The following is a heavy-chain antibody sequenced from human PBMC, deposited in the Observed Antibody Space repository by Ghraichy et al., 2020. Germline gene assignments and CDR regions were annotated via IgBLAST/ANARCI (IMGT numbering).Heavy chain of an antibody. V-gene: IGHV4-34*01. CDR2: INHSGST. J-gene: IGHJ4*02. CDR3: ARGPRGYSYGYDGDY. CDR1: GGSFSGYY. D-gene: IGHD5-18*01. Sequence: SETLSLTCAVYGGSFSGYYWSWIRQPPGKGLEWIGEINHSGSTNYNPSLKSRVTISVDTSKNQFSLKLSSVTAADTAVYYCARGPRGYSYGYDGDYWGQGTLVTVSS.